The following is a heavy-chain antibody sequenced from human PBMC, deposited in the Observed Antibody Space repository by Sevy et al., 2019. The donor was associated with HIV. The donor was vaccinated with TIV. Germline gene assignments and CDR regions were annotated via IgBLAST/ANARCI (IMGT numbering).Heavy chain of an antibody. CDR2: TFIAGRT. J-gene: IGHJ6*03. D-gene: IGHD6-19*01. CDR3: ARETKAVAFSWYYYYMDV. V-gene: IGHV3-66*02. Sequence: GGSLRLSCAASGFTVNTNYMTWVRQSPGKGLEWVSLTFIAGRTYYADSVKGRFTISGDNSRNTGYLQMNSLRLEDTGVYYCARETKAVAFSWYYYYMDVWGKGTTVTVSS. CDR1: GFTVNTNY.